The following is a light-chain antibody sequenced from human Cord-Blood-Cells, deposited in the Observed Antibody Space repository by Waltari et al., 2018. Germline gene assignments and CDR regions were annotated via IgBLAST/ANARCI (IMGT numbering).Light chain of an antibody. Sequence: DIKMTQSPSSLSASVGDRVTITCRASQSISSYLNWYQQKPGKAPKPLSYAASSLQSGVPSRFSGSGSGTDFTLTISSLQPEDFATYYCQQSYSTPWTFGQGTKVEIK. CDR2: AAS. V-gene: IGKV1-39*01. J-gene: IGKJ1*01. CDR3: QQSYSTPWT. CDR1: QSISSY.